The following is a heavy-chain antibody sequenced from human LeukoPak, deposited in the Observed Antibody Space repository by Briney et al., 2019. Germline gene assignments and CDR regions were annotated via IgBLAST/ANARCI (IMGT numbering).Heavy chain of an antibody. V-gene: IGHV4-61*03. CDR2: ISYSGST. CDR1: RGSVTSGLYY. J-gene: IGHJ3*02. D-gene: IGHD5-12*01. Sequence: SETLSLTCTVSRGSVTSGLYYWRWIRQPPGKGLEWIGYISYSGSTNNNPSLKSRVTISADTSNNHLALKPTPMTVADTAVYTCAREKANAFYIWGQGTMVTVSS. CDR3: AREKANAFYI.